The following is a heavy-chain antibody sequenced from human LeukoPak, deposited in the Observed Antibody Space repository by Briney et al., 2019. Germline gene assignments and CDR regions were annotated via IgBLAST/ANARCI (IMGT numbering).Heavy chain of an antibody. CDR1: GGSISSGGYY. CDR3: ARGGWFDP. CDR2: IYHSGST. V-gene: IGHV4-30-2*01. J-gene: IGHJ5*02. Sequence: SQTLSLTCTVSGGSISSGGYYWSWIRQPPGKGLEWTGYIYHSGSTYYNPSLKSRVTISVDRSKNQFSLKLSSVTAADTAVYYCARGGWFDPWGQGTLVTVSS. D-gene: IGHD3-16*01.